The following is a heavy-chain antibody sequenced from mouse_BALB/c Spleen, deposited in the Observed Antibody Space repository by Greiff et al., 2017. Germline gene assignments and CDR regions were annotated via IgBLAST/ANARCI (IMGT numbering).Heavy chain of an antibody. J-gene: IGHJ1*01. CDR1: GFTFSDYY. Sequence: DVHLVESGGGLVKPGGSLKLSCAASGFTFSDYYMYWVRQTPEKRLEWVATISDGGSYTYYPDSVKGRFTISRDNAKNNLYLQMSSLKSEDTAMYYCAKDSYYYGSSAKYFDGWGAGTTVTVSS. CDR3: AKDSYYYGSSAKYFDG. CDR2: ISDGGSYT. V-gene: IGHV5-4*02. D-gene: IGHD1-1*01.